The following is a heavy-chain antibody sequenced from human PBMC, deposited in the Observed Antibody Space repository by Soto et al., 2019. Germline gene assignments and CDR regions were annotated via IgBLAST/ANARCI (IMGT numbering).Heavy chain of an antibody. D-gene: IGHD6-6*01. V-gene: IGHV1-8*01. CDR2: LTPSTGNT. Sequence: QVQLVQSGTEVKKPGASVKVSCKPSGYTFINYDINWVRQATGQGPEWMGFLTPSTGNTGYARRFQGRLTLTSDTSTGTAYMELRGLTSADTAVYYCVALARWGQASLVAVSS. CDR1: GYTFINYD. CDR3: VALAR. J-gene: IGHJ4*02.